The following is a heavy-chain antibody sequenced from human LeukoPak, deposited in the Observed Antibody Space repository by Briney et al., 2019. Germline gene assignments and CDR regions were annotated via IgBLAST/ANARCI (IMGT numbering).Heavy chain of an antibody. Sequence: PGGCLRLSCAASGFTSSSYAMTWVRQAPGKGLEWVSVIIAGRSSTYYVDSVKGRFTVSTDNSKNTLYLQMNSLRAEDTAVYYCAKDQAWQRFDYWGQGTLVTVSS. J-gene: IGHJ4*02. V-gene: IGHV3-23*01. D-gene: IGHD5-12*01. CDR2: IIAGRSST. CDR3: AKDQAWQRFDY. CDR1: GFTSSSYA.